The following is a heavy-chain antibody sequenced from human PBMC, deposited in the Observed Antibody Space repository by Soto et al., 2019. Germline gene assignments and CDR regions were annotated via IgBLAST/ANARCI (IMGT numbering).Heavy chain of an antibody. CDR2: IYWNDDK. J-gene: IGHJ4*02. Sequence: SGPTLVNPTQTLTLTCTFSGFSLSTSGVGVGWIRQPPGKALEWLALIYWNDDKRYSPSLKSRLTITKDTSKNQVVLTMTNMDPVDTATYYCAHTRIYYVWGSYRYLYYFDYWGQGTLVTVSS. CDR1: GFSLSTSGVG. D-gene: IGHD3-16*02. CDR3: AHTRIYYVWGSYRYLYYFDY. V-gene: IGHV2-5*01.